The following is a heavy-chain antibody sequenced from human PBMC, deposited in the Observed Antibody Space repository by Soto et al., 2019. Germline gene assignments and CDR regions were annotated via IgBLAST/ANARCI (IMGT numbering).Heavy chain of an antibody. CDR1: GFTFDDYA. CDR3: AKGNRAYYYYYGMDV. D-gene: IGHD3-10*01. J-gene: IGHJ6*02. V-gene: IGHV3-9*01. CDR2: ISWNSGSI. Sequence: SLRLSCAASGFTFDDYAMHWVRQAPGKGLEWVSGISWNSGSIGYADSVKGRFTISRDNAKNSLYLQMNSLRAEDTALYYCAKGNRAYYYYYGMDVWGQGTTVTVSS.